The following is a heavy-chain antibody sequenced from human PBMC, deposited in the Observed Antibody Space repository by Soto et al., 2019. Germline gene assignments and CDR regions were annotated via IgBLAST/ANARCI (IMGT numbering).Heavy chain of an antibody. D-gene: IGHD4-17*01. V-gene: IGHV1-46*01. J-gene: IGHJ3*02. CDR3: ARDYGDYVNAFDI. CDR1: GYTFTSYY. Sequence: QVQLVQSGAEVKKPGASVKVSCKASGYTFTSYYMHWVRQAPGQGLEWMGIINPSGGSTSYALMFQGRVTITRDTSKSTVYMELSSRRSEDTAVYYCARDYGDYVNAFDIWGQGTMVTVSS. CDR2: INPSGGST.